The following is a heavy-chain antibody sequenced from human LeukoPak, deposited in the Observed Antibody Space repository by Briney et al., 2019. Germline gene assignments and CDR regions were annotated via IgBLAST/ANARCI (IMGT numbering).Heavy chain of an antibody. D-gene: IGHD3-10*01. CDR1: GFTISTNY. J-gene: IGHJ2*01. Sequence: GGSLRLSCAASGFTISTNYMNWVRQAPGKGLEWVSILYSGSDTYYADSVKGRFTISRDSSKNILSLQMNNLRAEDTAVYYCARVGDHFHWYLDLWGRGTLVTVSS. CDR2: LYSGSDT. V-gene: IGHV3-53*01. CDR3: ARVGDHFHWYLDL.